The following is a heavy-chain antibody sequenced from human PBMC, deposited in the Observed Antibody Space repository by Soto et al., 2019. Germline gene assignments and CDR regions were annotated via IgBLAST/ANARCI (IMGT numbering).Heavy chain of an antibody. J-gene: IGHJ4*02. Sequence: QVQLVESGGGVVQPGRSLRLSCAASGFTFGAYGLHWVRQAPGKGLEWVAVVSYDGSNKYYADSVKGRFTISRDNSKNPLYLQMNSLRAEDTAIYYCAKDHGTIPSLDWGQGTLVNVSS. CDR1: GFTFGAYG. CDR2: VSYDGSNK. CDR3: AKDHGTIPSLD. D-gene: IGHD3-9*01. V-gene: IGHV3-30*18.